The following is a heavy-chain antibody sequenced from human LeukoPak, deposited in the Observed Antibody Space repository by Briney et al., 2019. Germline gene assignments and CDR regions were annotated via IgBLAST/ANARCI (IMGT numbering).Heavy chain of an antibody. V-gene: IGHV4-39*01. D-gene: IGHD2-15*01. Sequence: PSETLSLHCTVSGGSISSSSYYWGWIRPPPGKGLEWIGGNYYSGSTYYNPSLKSRVTISVDTSKNQLSLKLSSVTAADTAVYYCATLGFVVVVAATSHFDYWGQGTLVTVSS. CDR3: ATLGFVVVVAATSHFDY. CDR2: NYYSGST. CDR1: GGSISSSSYY. J-gene: IGHJ4*02.